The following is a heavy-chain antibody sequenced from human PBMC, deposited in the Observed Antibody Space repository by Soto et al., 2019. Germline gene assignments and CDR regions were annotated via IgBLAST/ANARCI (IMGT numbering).Heavy chain of an antibody. CDR3: ARGDSDLAVSEAAY. D-gene: IGHD2-15*01. J-gene: IGHJ1*01. CDR2: IYFSGVA. Sequence: QMQMQESGPRLVKPSETLSLTCTVSGASITDSYWSWIRQPPEKGLEWIGYIYFSGVATYNPSLNXXAXVSRDTSKNEFSLKLTSVTAADTAIYYCARGDSDLAVSEAAYWGQGTLVTVSS. V-gene: IGHV4-59*01. CDR1: GASITDSY.